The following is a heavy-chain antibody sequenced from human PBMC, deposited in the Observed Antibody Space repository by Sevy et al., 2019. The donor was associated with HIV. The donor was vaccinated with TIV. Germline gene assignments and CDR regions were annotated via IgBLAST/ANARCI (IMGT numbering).Heavy chain of an antibody. J-gene: IGHJ4*02. Sequence: SLRLSCEASGFTFTRYAFHWVRQAPGKGLEWVAVISKEGTNKYYIDSVKGRFTISRDNSRNTLFLQMERLRAEDTAMYFCARDPHAVTHWGSFDSWGQGTLVIVSS. CDR3: ARDPHAVTHWGSFDS. CDR2: ISKEGTNK. V-gene: IGHV3-30-3*01. CDR1: GFTFTRYA. D-gene: IGHD3-16*01.